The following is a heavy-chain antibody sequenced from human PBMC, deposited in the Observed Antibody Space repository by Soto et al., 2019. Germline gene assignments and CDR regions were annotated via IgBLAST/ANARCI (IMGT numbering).Heavy chain of an antibody. J-gene: IGHJ4*02. CDR3: AKGSNVLRYFDWFRGDY. D-gene: IGHD3-9*01. CDR2: ISYDGSNK. CDR1: GFTFSSYG. V-gene: IGHV3-30*18. Sequence: QVQLVESGGGVVQPGRSLRLSCAASGFTFSSYGMHWVRQAPGKGLEWVAVISYDGSNKYYADSVKGRFTISRDNSKNTLYLQMNSLRAEDTAVYYCAKGSNVLRYFDWFRGDYWGQGTLVTVSS.